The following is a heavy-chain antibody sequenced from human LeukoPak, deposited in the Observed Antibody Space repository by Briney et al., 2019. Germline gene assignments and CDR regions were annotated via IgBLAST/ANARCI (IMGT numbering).Heavy chain of an antibody. D-gene: IGHD1-26*01. CDR2: ISGSGCST. CDR3: AKGLYSGSYSVHSSYFQN. V-gene: IGHV3-23*01. J-gene: IGHJ1*01. Sequence: PGVSQRLSCAACGFTFHSYAKSWVREAPGKGLEAVSDISGSGCSTYYADSVKGRFTISRDNSKNRLDLQVNSLRDLNTVAYYCAKGLYSGSYSVHSSYFQNWGQGTLVTVSS. CDR1: GFTFHSYA.